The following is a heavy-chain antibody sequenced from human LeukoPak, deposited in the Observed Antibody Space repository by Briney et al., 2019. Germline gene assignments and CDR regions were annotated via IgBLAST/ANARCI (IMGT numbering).Heavy chain of an antibody. CDR1: GFTFSSYG. D-gene: IGHD6-19*01. J-gene: IGHJ3*02. Sequence: GGSLRLSCAASGFTFSSYGMRWVRQAPGKGLEWVAVIWYDGSNKYYADSVKGRFTISRDNSKNTLYLQMNSLRAEDTAVYYCAKLEQQWLDADAFDIWGQGTMVTVSS. CDR2: IWYDGSNK. V-gene: IGHV3-33*06. CDR3: AKLEQQWLDADAFDI.